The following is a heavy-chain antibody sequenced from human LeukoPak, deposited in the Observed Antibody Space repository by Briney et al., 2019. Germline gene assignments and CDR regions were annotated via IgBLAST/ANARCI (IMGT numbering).Heavy chain of an antibody. J-gene: IGHJ4*02. CDR2: ISAYNGNT. V-gene: IGHV1-18*01. CDR1: GYNFDSHG. D-gene: IGHD3-10*01. Sequence: GASVKVSCKASGYNFDSHGISWVRQAPGQGLEWMGWISAYNGNTKYARKFQGRVTMTTDTSTSTAYMELRSLRSDDTAVYYCARDKDSYGSGTHQGYWGQGTLVTVSS. CDR3: ARDKDSYGSGTHQGY.